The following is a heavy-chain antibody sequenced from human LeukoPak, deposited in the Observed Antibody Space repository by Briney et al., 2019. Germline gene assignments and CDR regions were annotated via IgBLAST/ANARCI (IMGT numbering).Heavy chain of an antibody. CDR3: ASGIEYSSSDY. Sequence: SETLSLTCTVSGGSISSYYWSWLRQPAGKGREGIGRIYTSGSTKYNPSLTRRVTMSVDTSTNQFSLKLSSVTAADTAVYYCASGIEYSSSDYWGQGTLVTVSS. D-gene: IGHD6-6*01. CDR2: IYTSGST. CDR1: GGSISSYY. V-gene: IGHV4-4*07. J-gene: IGHJ4*02.